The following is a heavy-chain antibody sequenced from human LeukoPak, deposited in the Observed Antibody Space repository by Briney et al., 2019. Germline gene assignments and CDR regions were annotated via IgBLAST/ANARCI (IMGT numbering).Heavy chain of an antibody. CDR1: GFTFSSYA. Sequence: GGSLRLSCAASGFTFSSYAMHWVRQAPGKGLEWVAVISYDGSNKYYADSVKGRFTISRDNCKNTLYLQMNSLRAEDTAVCYCAKAVAGSYDAFDIWGQGTMVTVSS. V-gene: IGHV3-30-3*01. D-gene: IGHD6-19*01. CDR3: AKAVAGSYDAFDI. CDR2: ISYDGSNK. J-gene: IGHJ3*02.